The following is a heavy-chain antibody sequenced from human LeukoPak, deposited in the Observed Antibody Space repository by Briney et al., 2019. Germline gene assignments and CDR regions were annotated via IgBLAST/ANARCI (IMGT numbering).Heavy chain of an antibody. CDR2: ISSSSSYI. V-gene: IGHV3-21*01. CDR1: GFTFSSYS. D-gene: IGHD6-13*01. Sequence: PGGSLRLSCAASGFTFSSYSMNWVRQAPGKGLEWVSSISSSSSYIYYADSVKGRFTISRDNAKNSLYLQMNSLRAEDTAVYYCARGAYRSSWYALIDYWGQGTLVTVSS. CDR3: ARGAYRSSWYALIDY. J-gene: IGHJ4*02.